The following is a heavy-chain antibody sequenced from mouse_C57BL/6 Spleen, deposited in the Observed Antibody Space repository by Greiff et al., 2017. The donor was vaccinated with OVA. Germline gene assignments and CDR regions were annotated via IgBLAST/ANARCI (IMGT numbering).Heavy chain of an antibody. V-gene: IGHV1-64*01. D-gene: IGHD1-1*01. Sequence: QVQLQQSGAELVKPGASVKLSCKASGYTFTSYWMHWVKQRPGQGLEWIGMIHPNSGSTNYNEKFKSKATLTVDKSSSTAYMQLSSLTSEDSAVYYCAREDYYEGENYWGQGTTLTVSS. J-gene: IGHJ2*01. CDR3: AREDYYEGENY. CDR1: GYTFTSYW. CDR2: IHPNSGST.